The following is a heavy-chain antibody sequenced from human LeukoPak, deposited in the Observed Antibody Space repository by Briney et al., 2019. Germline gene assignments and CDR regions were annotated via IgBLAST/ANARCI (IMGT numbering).Heavy chain of an antibody. J-gene: IGHJ2*01. CDR1: GGSFSGYY. V-gene: IGHV4-34*01. CDR2: INHSGST. CDR3: ARDVRGYSYGYWYFDL. Sequence: PSETLSLTCAVYGGSFSGYYWSWIRQPPGKGLEWIGEINHSGSTNYNPSLKSRVTISVDTSKNQFSLKLSSVTAADTAVYYCARDVRGYSYGYWYFDLWCRGTLITVFS. D-gene: IGHD5-18*01.